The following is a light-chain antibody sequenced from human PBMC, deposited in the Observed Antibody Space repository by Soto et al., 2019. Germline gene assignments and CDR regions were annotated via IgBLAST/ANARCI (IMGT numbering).Light chain of an antibody. CDR1: SSDVGAYIF. CDR2: DVN. CDR3: VSFAGGTYV. V-gene: IGLV2-8*01. J-gene: IGLJ1*01. Sequence: QSALTQPPSASGSPEQSVTMSCTGTSSDVGAYIFVSWYQQHPGKAPKLLIYDVNRRPPGVPDRFFGSKSGNTTSLTVSGLQAEDEADYYCVSFAGGTYVFGTGTKVTVL.